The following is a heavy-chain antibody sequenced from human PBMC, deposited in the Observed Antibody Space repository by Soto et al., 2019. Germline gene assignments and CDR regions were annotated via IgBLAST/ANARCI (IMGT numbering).Heavy chain of an antibody. CDR3: ARVTLGLAYGDYRELDY. CDR1: GGTFSSYA. CDR2: IIPIFGTA. V-gene: IGHV1-69*01. D-gene: IGHD4-17*01. J-gene: IGHJ4*02. Sequence: QVQLVQSGAEVKKPGSSVKVSCKASGGTFSSYAISWVRQAPGQGLEWMGGIIPIFGTANYAQKFQGRVTITADESTSKAYMELSSLRSEDTAVYYCARVTLGLAYGDYRELDYWGQGTLVTVSS.